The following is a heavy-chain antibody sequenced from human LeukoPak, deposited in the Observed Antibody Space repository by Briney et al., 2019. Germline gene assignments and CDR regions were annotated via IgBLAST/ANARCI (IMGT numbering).Heavy chain of an antibody. CDR1: VYTFTANY. J-gene: IGHJ5*02. Sequence: SVKVSCKASVYTFTANYIDWVRQAPARGLEWMGWINPNSAATSYAQNIEGRVTMTRDTSKTTHYMELSRLTSDDTAVYYCARGVGSSWFADWGQGTLVTVSS. CDR3: ARGVGSSWFAD. V-gene: IGHV1-2*02. CDR2: INPNSAAT. D-gene: IGHD6-13*01.